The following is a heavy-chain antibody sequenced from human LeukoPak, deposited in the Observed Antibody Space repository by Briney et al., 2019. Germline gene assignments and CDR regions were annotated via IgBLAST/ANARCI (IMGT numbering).Heavy chain of an antibody. CDR3: AKPSYGEESDWFDP. D-gene: IGHD4-17*01. CDR1: GFTFSSYA. V-gene: IGHV3-23*01. J-gene: IGHJ5*02. CDR2: ISGSGGST. Sequence: PGGSLRLSCAASGFTFSSYAMSWVRQAPGKGLEWVSAISGSGGSTYYADSVKGRFPISRDNSKNTLYLQMNSLRAEDTAVYCCAKPSYGEESDWFDPWGQGTLVTVSS.